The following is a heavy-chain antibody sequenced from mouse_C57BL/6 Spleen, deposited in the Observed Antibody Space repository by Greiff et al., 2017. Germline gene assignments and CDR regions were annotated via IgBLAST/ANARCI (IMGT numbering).Heavy chain of an antibody. CDR1: GFTFSSYA. J-gene: IGHJ4*01. Sequence: EVKLVESGEGLVKPGGSLKLSCAASGFTFSSYAMSWVRQTPEKRLEWVAYISSGGDYIYYADTVKGRFTISRDNARNTLYLQMSSLKSEDTAMYYCTREGGITTVVAHYYAMDYWGQGTSVTVSS. CDR3: TREGGITTVVAHYYAMDY. V-gene: IGHV5-9-1*02. CDR2: ISSGGDYI. D-gene: IGHD1-1*01.